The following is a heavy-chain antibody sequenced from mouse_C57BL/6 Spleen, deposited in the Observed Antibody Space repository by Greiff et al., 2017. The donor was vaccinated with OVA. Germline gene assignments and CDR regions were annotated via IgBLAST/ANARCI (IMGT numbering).Heavy chain of an antibody. J-gene: IGHJ4*01. CDR2: IRNKANGYTT. CDR1: GFTFTDYY. D-gene: IGHD1-1*01. Sequence: EVKLMESGGGLVQPGGSLSLSCAASGFTFTDYYMSWVRQPPGKALEWLGFIRNKANGYTTEYSASVKGRFTISRDNSQSILYLQMNALRAEDSATYYCARYGYYGRATGAMDYWGQGTSVTVSS. CDR3: ARYGYYGRATGAMDY. V-gene: IGHV7-3*01.